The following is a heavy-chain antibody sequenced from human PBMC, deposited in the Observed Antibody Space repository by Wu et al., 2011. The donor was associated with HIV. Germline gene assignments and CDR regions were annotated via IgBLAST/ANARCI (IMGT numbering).Heavy chain of an antibody. CDR2: ISSYNGNK. CDR3: ARDGVMTGDGSYYYYSGMDV. Sequence: QVQLVQSGAEVKKPGASVKVSCKASGYTYTTYGVSWVRQAPGQGLEWMGWISSYNGNKNYAQKFQGRVTMTTDTSTSTIYMELRSLRSDDTAVYYCARDGVMTGDGSYYYYSGMDVWGQGTTVTVSS. V-gene: IGHV1-18*01. CDR1: GYTYTTYG. J-gene: IGHJ6*02. D-gene: IGHD7-27*01.